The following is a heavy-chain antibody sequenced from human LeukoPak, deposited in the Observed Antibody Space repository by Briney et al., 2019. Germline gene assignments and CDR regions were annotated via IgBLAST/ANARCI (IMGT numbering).Heavy chain of an antibody. Sequence: GGSLRLSCAASGFTFSSYTITWVRQTPGKGLEWVSSITSTSTYIYYADSVKGRFTISRDNAKNSLYLQMNSLRAEDTAVYYCARDLIVGTTYFDYWGQGTLVTVSS. CDR1: GFTFSSYT. CDR3: ARDLIVGTTYFDY. V-gene: IGHV3-21*01. J-gene: IGHJ4*02. D-gene: IGHD1-26*01. CDR2: ITSTSTYI.